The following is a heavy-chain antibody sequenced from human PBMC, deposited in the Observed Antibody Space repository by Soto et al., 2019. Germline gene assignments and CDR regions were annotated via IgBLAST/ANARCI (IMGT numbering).Heavy chain of an antibody. Sequence: PWGFLRLCCSASGFTFSSYAMHWGRQAPGKGLEWVAVISYDGSNKYYADSVKGRFTISRDNSKNTLYLQMNSLRAEDTAVYYCAREDRSYFDYWGQGTLVTVSS. CDR3: AREDRSYFDY. CDR2: ISYDGSNK. J-gene: IGHJ4*02. CDR1: GFTFSSYA. V-gene: IGHV3-30-3*01.